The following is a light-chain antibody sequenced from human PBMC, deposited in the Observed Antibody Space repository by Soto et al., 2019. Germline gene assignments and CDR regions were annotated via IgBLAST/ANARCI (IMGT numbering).Light chain of an antibody. CDR1: QGIRND. CDR2: AAS. Sequence: DIQMTQSPSSLSASVGDSVTITCRASQGIRNDLAWYQQKPAKAPKRLIYAASTLQSGVPSRFSGGTSGTEFTLTISSLQPEDFETYYCLQHNTYPLTFGGGTKVEIK. J-gene: IGKJ4*01. CDR3: LQHNTYPLT. V-gene: IGKV1-17*01.